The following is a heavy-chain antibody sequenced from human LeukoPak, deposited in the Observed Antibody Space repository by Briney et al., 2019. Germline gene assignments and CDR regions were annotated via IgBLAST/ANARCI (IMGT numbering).Heavy chain of an antibody. V-gene: IGHV3-11*01. D-gene: IGHD3-22*01. CDR2: ISSSGSSI. CDR3: AREWEYFFDSSGYYPLDY. Sequence: GGSLRLSCAASGFTFSDYYMSWIRQSPGKGLEWVSYISSSGSSIYYADSVNGRFTISRDNAKNSLYLQMNSLRAEDTAVYYCAREWEYFFDSSGYYPLDYWGQGTLVTVSS. J-gene: IGHJ4*02. CDR1: GFTFSDYY.